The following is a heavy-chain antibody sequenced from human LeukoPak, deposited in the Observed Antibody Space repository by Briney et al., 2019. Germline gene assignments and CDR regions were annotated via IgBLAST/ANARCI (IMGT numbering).Heavy chain of an antibody. CDR1: GGSISSYY. D-gene: IGHD6-13*01. CDR3: ARELYSSQDCYYYYMDV. Sequence: SETLSLTCTVSGGSISSYYWSWIRQPAGKGLEWIGRIYTSGSTNYNPSLKSRVTMSVDTSKNQFSLKLSSVTAADTAVYYCARELYSSQDCYYYYMDVWGKGTTVTVSS. CDR2: IYTSGST. V-gene: IGHV4-4*07. J-gene: IGHJ6*03.